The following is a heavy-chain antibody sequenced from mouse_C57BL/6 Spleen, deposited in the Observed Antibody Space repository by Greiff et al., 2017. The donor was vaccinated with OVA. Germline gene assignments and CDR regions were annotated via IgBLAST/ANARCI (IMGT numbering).Heavy chain of an antibody. V-gene: IGHV14-1*01. CDR3: TNNYGVRRTWFAY. D-gene: IGHD1-1*02. J-gene: IGHJ3*01. CDR1: GFNIKDYY. Sequence: EVQLQQSGAELVRPGASVKLSCTASGFNIKDYYMHWVKQRPEQGLEWIGRIDPEDGDTEYAPKFQGKATMTAETSSNTAYLQLSSLTSEDTAVYYCTNNYGVRRTWFAYWGQGTLVTVSA. CDR2: IDPEDGDT.